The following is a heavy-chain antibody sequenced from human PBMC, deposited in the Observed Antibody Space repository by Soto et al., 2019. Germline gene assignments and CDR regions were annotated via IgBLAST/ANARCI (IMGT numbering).Heavy chain of an antibody. D-gene: IGHD5-18*01. J-gene: IGHJ4*02. V-gene: IGHV3-21*01. CDR3: ASDQPGYSYGYGLGY. CDR1: GFTFSSYS. Sequence: EVQLVESGGGLVKPGGSLRLSCAASGFTFSSYSMNWVRQAPGKGLEWVSSISSSSSYIYYADSVKGRFTTSRDNATNSLYLQMTSLTAEDTAVYYCASDQPGYSYGYGLGYWGQGTLVTVSS. CDR2: ISSSSSYI.